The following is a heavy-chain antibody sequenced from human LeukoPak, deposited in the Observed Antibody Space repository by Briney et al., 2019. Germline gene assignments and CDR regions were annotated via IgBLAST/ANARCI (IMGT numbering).Heavy chain of an antibody. CDR3: ARDFWYYEDYGDYEPSFDL. V-gene: IGHV4-59*01. D-gene: IGHD4-17*01. CDR2: IYYSGST. CDR1: GGSISSYY. Sequence: SETLSLTCTVSGGSISSYYWSWIRQPPGKGLEWIGYIYYSGSTNYNPSLKSRVTISVDTSKNQSSLKLSSVTAADTAVYYCARDFWYYEDYGDYEPSFDLWGRGTLVTVSS. J-gene: IGHJ2*01.